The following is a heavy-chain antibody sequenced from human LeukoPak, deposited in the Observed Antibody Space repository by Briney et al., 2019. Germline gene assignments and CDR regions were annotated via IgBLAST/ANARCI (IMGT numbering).Heavy chain of an antibody. V-gene: IGHV3-7*01. CDR3: ARGMNPHP. J-gene: IGHJ5*02. CDR2: IKEDGREK. Sequence: GGSLRLSCAASGFIFSDHWMTWVRQTPGKGLEWVANIKEDGREKYYVDSVRGRFTISRDNAKNSLYLQMNSLRVEDTAIYHCARGMNPHPWGQGTLIIVSS. CDR1: GFIFSDHW.